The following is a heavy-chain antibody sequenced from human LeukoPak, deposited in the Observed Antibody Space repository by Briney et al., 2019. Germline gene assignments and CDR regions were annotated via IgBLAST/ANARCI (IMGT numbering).Heavy chain of an antibody. V-gene: IGHV1-18*04. J-gene: IGHJ6*02. Sequence: ASVKVSCKASGYTFTSYYMHWVRQAPGQGLEWMGWISAYNGNTNYAQKVQGRVTMTTDTSTSTAYMELRSLRSDDTGVYYCAREETHHVYYGMDVWGQGTMVTVSS. CDR1: GYTFTSYY. D-gene: IGHD1-14*01. CDR3: AREETHHVYYGMDV. CDR2: ISAYNGNT.